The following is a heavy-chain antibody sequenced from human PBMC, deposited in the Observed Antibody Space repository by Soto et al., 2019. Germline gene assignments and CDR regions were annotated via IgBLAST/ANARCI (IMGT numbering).Heavy chain of an antibody. D-gene: IGHD6-13*01. CDR2: INWNSGSI. CDR3: VKDESINWYSGHFRH. CDR1: GFAFDDDA. J-gene: IGHJ1*01. V-gene: IGHV3-9*01. Sequence: GGSLRLSCAPSGFAFDDDAMHWVLQVPVKGREWVSGINWNSGSIGYGDSVKGRFAISRDNAKNSLHLQMNSLSAEDTAFYYCVKDESINWYSGHFRHWGQGTLVTAPQ.